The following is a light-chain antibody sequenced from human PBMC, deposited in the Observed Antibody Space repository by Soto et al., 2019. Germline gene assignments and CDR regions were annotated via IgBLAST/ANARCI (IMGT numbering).Light chain of an antibody. CDR2: DAS. J-gene: IGKJ4*01. CDR3: QQYHGLPLT. Sequence: DIQMTQSPSSLSASLGDTVTITCQASQDISNYLNWYQQRPGKAPQLMISDASDLERGVPSRFSGGGSGTDFTFTITSLQPEDFATYYCQQYHGLPLTFGEGT. V-gene: IGKV1-33*01. CDR1: QDISNY.